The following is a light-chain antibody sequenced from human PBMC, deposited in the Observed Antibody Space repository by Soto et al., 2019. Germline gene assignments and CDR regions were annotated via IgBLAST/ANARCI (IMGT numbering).Light chain of an antibody. J-gene: IGKJ5*01. CDR1: QSVSSY. CDR3: QQRSNWQIT. CDR2: DAS. Sequence: EIVLTQSPATLSLSPGERATLSCRASQSVSSYLAWYQQKPGQAPRLLIYDASNRATGIPARFSGSGSGTDFTLTISSLEPEDLAVYYCQQRSNWQITFGQGTRLEIK. V-gene: IGKV3-11*01.